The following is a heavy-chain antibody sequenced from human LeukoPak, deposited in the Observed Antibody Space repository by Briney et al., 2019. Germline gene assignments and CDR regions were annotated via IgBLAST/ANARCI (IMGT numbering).Heavy chain of an antibody. CDR3: ASDGGVYCGGDCYP. D-gene: IGHD2-21*01. J-gene: IGHJ4*02. CDR2: INPNSGGT. V-gene: IGHV1-2*02. Sequence: GASVEVSCKASGYTFTGYYMHWVRQAPGQGLEWMGWINPNSGGTNYAQKFQGRVTMTRDTSISTAYMELSRLRSDDTAVYYCASDGGVYCGGDCYPWGQGTLVTVSS. CDR1: GYTFTGYY.